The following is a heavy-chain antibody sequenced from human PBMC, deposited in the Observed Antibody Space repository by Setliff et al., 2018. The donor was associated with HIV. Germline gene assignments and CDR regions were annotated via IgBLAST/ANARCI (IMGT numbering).Heavy chain of an antibody. Sequence: PSETLSLTCTISGGSFSSYYWSWIRQPAGRGLEWIGRIYSSGTTNYNPSLKGRVAISVDTSRNQFSLRVTSVTAADTAVYFCARDRHSSGLGSYGPWGPGILVTVSS. CDR3: ARDRHSSGLGSYGP. V-gene: IGHV4-4*07. J-gene: IGHJ5*02. D-gene: IGHD3-10*01. CDR1: GGSFSSYY. CDR2: IYSSGTT.